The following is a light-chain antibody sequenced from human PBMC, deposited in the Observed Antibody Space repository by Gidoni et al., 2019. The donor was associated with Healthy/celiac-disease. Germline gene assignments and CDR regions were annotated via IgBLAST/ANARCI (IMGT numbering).Light chain of an antibody. V-gene: IGKV3-11*01. CDR2: DAS. Sequence: EIVLTQSPATLSLSPGESATLSCRASQSVSSYLAWYQQKPGQAPRLLIYDASNRATGIPARFSGSGSGTDFTLTISSLEPEDFAVYYCQQRGNGIFTFGPGTKVDIK. J-gene: IGKJ3*01. CDR1: QSVSSY. CDR3: QQRGNGIFT.